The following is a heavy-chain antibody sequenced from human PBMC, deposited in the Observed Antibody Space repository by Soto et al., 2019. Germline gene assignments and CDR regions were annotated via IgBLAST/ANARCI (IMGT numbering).Heavy chain of an antibody. Sequence: GGSLRLSCAASGFTFSSYAMSWVRQAPGKGLEWVSAISGSGGSTYYADSVKGRFTISRDNSKNTLYLQMNSLRAEDTAVYYSAKGRPYMEWELPWDFQHWGQGTLVTVSS. CDR3: AKGRPYMEWELPWDFQH. D-gene: IGHD1-26*01. V-gene: IGHV3-23*01. CDR2: ISGSGGST. CDR1: GFTFSSYA. J-gene: IGHJ1*01.